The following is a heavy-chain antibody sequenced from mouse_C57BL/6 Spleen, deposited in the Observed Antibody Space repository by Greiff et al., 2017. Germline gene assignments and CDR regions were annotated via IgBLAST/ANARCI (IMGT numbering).Heavy chain of an antibody. CDR2: IYPGDGDT. V-gene: IGHV1-82*01. Sequence: VQLQESGPELVKPGASVKISCKASGYAFSSSWMNWVKQRPGKGLEWIGRIYPGDGDTNYNGKFKGKATLTADKSSSTAYMQLSSLTSEDSAVYFCARDYYGSSYGWGQGTLVTVSA. CDR1: GYAFSSSW. J-gene: IGHJ3*02. CDR3: ARDYYGSSYG. D-gene: IGHD1-1*01.